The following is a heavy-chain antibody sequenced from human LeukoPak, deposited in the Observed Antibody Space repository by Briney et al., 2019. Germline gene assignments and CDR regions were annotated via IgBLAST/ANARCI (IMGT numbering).Heavy chain of an antibody. CDR1: GYTFTNYW. CDR3: ATLPNFAPGRGLDYMDV. Sequence: GESLKISCKSSGYTFTNYWIGWVRQMPGKGLEWMGIIYPGDSDTRYSPSFQGQVTISADKSISTAYLQWSSLKASDTAMYYCATLPNFAPGRGLDYMDVWGKGTTVTVSS. V-gene: IGHV5-51*01. CDR2: IYPGDSDT. J-gene: IGHJ6*03. D-gene: IGHD3-3*01.